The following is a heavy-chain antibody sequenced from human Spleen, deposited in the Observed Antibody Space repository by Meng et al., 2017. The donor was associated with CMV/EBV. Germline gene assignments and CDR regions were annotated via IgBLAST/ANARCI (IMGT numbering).Heavy chain of an antibody. CDR1: GFSFSDCY. CDR3: ARLNSYYDFWSGYSSY. CDR2: ISSSSTI. V-gene: IGHV3-69-1*01. Sequence: GESLKISCAASGFSFSDCYMSWVRQAPGEGLEWVSSISSSSTIYYADSVKGRFTISGDNAKNSLILQMNSLRAEDTAVYYCARLNSYYDFWSGYSSYWGQGTLVTVSS. J-gene: IGHJ4*02. D-gene: IGHD3-3*01.